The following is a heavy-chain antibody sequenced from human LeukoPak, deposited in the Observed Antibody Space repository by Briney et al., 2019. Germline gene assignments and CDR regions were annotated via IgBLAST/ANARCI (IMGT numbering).Heavy chain of an antibody. Sequence: ASVKVSCKASGGTFSSYAISWVRQAPGQGLEWMGGIIPIFGTANYAQKFQGRVTITTDESTSTAYMELSSLRSEDTAVYYCARLRDCSGGSCFHWFDPWGQGTLVTASS. J-gene: IGHJ5*02. CDR2: IIPIFGTA. V-gene: IGHV1-69*05. CDR3: ARLRDCSGGSCFHWFDP. CDR1: GGTFSSYA. D-gene: IGHD2-15*01.